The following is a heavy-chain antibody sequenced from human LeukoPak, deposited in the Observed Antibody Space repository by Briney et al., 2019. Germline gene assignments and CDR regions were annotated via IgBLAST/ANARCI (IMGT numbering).Heavy chain of an antibody. V-gene: IGHV4-59*10. CDR1: GGSFSGYY. CDR3: ARSGYYDSSGYLKDDAFDI. J-gene: IGHJ3*02. CDR2: IYTSGST. D-gene: IGHD3-22*01. Sequence: SSETLSLTCAVYGGSFSGYYWSWIRQPPGKGLEWIGHIYTSGSTNYNPSLKSRVTMSVDTSKNQFSLKLSSVTAADKAVYYCARSGYYDSSGYLKDDAFDIWGQGTMVTISS.